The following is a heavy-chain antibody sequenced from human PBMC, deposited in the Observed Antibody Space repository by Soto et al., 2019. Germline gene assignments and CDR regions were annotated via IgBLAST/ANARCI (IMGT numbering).Heavy chain of an antibody. V-gene: IGHV3-7*05. Sequence: EVQLVESGGGLVQPGGSLRLSCAASGFTFSSYWMSWVRQAPGKGLEWVANIKQDGSEKYYVDSVKGRFTISRDNAKNSLNLQMNSLRAEDTAVYYCARERGFWSGYYMSYYYYGMDVWGQGTTVTVSS. D-gene: IGHD3-3*01. J-gene: IGHJ6*02. CDR1: GFTFSSYW. CDR2: IKQDGSEK. CDR3: ARERGFWSGYYMSYYYYGMDV.